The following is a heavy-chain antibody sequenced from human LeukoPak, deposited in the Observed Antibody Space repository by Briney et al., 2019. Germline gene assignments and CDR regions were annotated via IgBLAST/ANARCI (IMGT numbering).Heavy chain of an antibody. CDR2: IWYDGSNK. J-gene: IGHJ4*02. D-gene: IGHD6-6*01. Sequence: GRSLRLSCAASGLTFRNYGMHWVRQAPGKGLEWVAVIWYDGSNKYYADSVKGRFTISRDNSKNTLYLQMNSLRAEDTAVYYCARDLEQLLYYFDYWGQGTLVTVSS. CDR1: GLTFRNYG. V-gene: IGHV3-33*01. CDR3: ARDLEQLLYYFDY.